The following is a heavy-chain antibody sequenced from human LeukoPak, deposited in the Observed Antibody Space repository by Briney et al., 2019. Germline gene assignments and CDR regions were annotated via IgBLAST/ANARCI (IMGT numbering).Heavy chain of an antibody. CDR3: AVGYCSSASCLPGGHYYYYMDV. J-gene: IGHJ6*03. Sequence: SETLSLTCTVSGGSISSYYWSWIRQPAGKGLEWIGRMYTSGSTNYNPSLKSRVTISVDTSKNQFSLKLSSVTAADTAVYFCAVGYCSSASCLPGGHYYYYMDVWGKGTTVTVSS. CDR2: MYTSGST. CDR1: GGSISSYY. V-gene: IGHV4-4*07. D-gene: IGHD2-2*01.